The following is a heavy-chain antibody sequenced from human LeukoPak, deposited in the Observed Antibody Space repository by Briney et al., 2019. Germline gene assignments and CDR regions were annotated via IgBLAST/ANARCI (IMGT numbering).Heavy chain of an antibody. Sequence: ASVKVSCKASGYTFTFYDIQWVRQAPGQGLEWMGWINPNSGGTNYAQKFQGRVTMTRDTSISTAYMELSRLRSDDTAVYYCARDRGTGTTYWFDPWGQGTLVTVSS. V-gene: IGHV1-2*02. J-gene: IGHJ5*02. CDR2: INPNSGGT. CDR1: GYTFTFYD. D-gene: IGHD1-1*01. CDR3: ARDRGTGTTYWFDP.